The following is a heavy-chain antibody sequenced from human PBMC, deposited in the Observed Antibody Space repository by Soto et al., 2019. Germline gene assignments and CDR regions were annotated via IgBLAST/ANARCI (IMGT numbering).Heavy chain of an antibody. D-gene: IGHD3-22*01. J-gene: IGHJ4*02. CDR3: ARDLVSGRRGYYDSSGYTLDY. CDR1: GYTFTSYY. Sequence: VKVSCKASGYTFTSYYMHWVRQAPGQGLEWMGIINPSGGSTSYAQKFQGRVTMTRDTSTSTVYMELSSLRSEDTAVYYCARDLVSGRRGYYDSSGYTLDYWGQGTLVTVSS. CDR2: INPSGGST. V-gene: IGHV1-46*01.